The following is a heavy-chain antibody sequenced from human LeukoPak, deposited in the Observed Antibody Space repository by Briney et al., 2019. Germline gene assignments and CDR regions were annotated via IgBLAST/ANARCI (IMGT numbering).Heavy chain of an antibody. V-gene: IGHV4-4*02. CDR2: INHSGTT. D-gene: IGHD5-18*01. CDR1: GGSISSSNW. J-gene: IGHJ4*02. Sequence: SETLSLTCAVSGGSISSSNWWSWVRQPPGKGLEWIGEINHSGTTNYNPSLKSRVTISVDTSKNQFSLKLSSVTAADTAVYYCARRGYSYGSDYWGQGTLVTVSS. CDR3: ARRGYSYGSDY.